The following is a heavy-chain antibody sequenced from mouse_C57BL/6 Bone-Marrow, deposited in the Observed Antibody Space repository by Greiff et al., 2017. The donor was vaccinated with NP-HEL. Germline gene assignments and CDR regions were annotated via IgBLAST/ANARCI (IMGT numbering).Heavy chain of an antibody. CDR2: IDPSDSYT. CDR3: ARVSTMVKWFAY. CDR1: GYTFTSYW. V-gene: IGHV1-59*01. J-gene: IGHJ3*01. Sequence: VQLQQPGAELVRPGTSVKLSCKASGYTFTSYWMHWVKQRPGQGLEWIGVIDPSDSYTNYNQQFKGKATLTVDTSSSTAYMQISSLTSEVTAVEYWARVSTMVKWFAYWGQGTLVTVSA. D-gene: IGHD2-2*01.